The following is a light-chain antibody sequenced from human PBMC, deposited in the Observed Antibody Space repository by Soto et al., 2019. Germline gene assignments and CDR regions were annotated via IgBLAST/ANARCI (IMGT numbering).Light chain of an antibody. CDR2: DVS. J-gene: IGLJ2*01. CDR3: SSYTSSSSEV. Sequence: QSALTQPASVSGSPGQSITISCTGTSSDVGGYNYVSWYQQHPGKAPKLMIYDVSNRPSGVSNRFSGSKSGNTASLTISGLQAEDEDDYDCSSYTSSSSEVFGGGTKVTVL. V-gene: IGLV2-14*01. CDR1: SSDVGGYNY.